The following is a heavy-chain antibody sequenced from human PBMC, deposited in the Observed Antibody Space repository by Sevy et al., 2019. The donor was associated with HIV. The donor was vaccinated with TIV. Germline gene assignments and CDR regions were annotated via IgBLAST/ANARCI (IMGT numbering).Heavy chain of an antibody. V-gene: IGHV3-15*01. CDR2: IKSKTDGGTT. CDR1: GFTFSNTW. Sequence: GGSLRLSCAASGFTFSNTWMSWVRQAPGKGLEWVGRIKSKTDGGTTYYAAPVKGRFTISRVDSKNTLYLQMNSLKTEDTAVYYCTARYVDTPYGWGHGTLVTVSS. CDR3: TARYVDTPYG. D-gene: IGHD5-18*01. J-gene: IGHJ4*01.